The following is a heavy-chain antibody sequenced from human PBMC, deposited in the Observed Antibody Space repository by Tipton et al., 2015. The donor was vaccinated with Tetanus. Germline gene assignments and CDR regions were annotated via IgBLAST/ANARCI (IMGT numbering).Heavy chain of an antibody. CDR1: GDSVSTGNFY. Sequence: TLSLTCTVSGDSVSTGNFYWSWIRQPPGKGLEWIAFIHHSGLAFSKPSLKSRVSISIDTSQNQFSLRLTSVTAADTAVYFCARNVYTVTNDAFDIWGQGTLVTVSS. CDR2: IHHSGLA. J-gene: IGHJ3*02. CDR3: ARNVYTVTNDAFDI. D-gene: IGHD4-11*01. V-gene: IGHV4-30-4*01.